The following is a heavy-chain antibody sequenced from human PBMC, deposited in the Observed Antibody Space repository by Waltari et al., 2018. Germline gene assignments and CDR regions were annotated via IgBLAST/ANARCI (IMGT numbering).Heavy chain of an antibody. CDR1: GGSIISSSSY. CDR3: ARDPVYYDSSGYKIEDAFDI. Sequence: QLQLQESGPGLVKPSETLSLTCPVSGGSIISSSSYWGWIRTPPGTGLEWIGSIYYSGSTYYNPSLKSRVTISVDTSKNQFSLKLSSVTAADTAVYYCARDPVYYDSSGYKIEDAFDIWGQGTMVTVSS. V-gene: IGHV4-39*07. CDR2: IYYSGST. D-gene: IGHD3-22*01. J-gene: IGHJ3*02.